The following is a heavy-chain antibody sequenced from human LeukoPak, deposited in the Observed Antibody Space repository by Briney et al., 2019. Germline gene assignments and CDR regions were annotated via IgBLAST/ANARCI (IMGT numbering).Heavy chain of an antibody. Sequence: SETLSLTCSVSGGSISSNSFYWGWIRQPPGKGLEWIGSIYYSGSTFYNSSLESRVSLSVDMSKNQLSLKLTSMTAADTAVYYCARQGADYFYYYIDVWGEGSAVAVSS. D-gene: IGHD3-16*01. CDR1: GGSISSNSFY. CDR3: ARQGADYFYYYIDV. V-gene: IGHV4-39*01. CDR2: IYYSGST. J-gene: IGHJ6*03.